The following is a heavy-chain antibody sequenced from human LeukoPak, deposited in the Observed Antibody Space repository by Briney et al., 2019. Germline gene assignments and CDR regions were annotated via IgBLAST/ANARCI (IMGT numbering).Heavy chain of an antibody. Sequence: GGSLRLSCAASGFTFSSYAISWVRQAPGKGLEWVSAISGSGGSTYYADSVKGRFTISRDNSKNTLYLQMNSLRAEDTAVYYCAREETMQHYYDSSGYYWNDAFDIWGQGTMVTVSS. CDR2: ISGSGGST. D-gene: IGHD3-22*01. CDR3: AREETMQHYYDSSGYYWNDAFDI. J-gene: IGHJ3*02. CDR1: GFTFSSYA. V-gene: IGHV3-23*01.